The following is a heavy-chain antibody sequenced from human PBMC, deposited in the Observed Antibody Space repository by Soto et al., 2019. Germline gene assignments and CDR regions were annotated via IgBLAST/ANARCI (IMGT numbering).Heavy chain of an antibody. J-gene: IGHJ6*02. CDR1: GYTFTSYG. CDR3: ARDIASVDFWSGCHALLPHYYYYYGMDV. CDR2: ISAYNGNT. Sequence: GASVKVSCKASGYTFTSYGISWVRQAPGQGLEWMGWISAYNGNTNYAQKLQGRVTMTTDTSTSTAYMELRSLRSDDTAVYYCARDIASVDFWSGCHALLPHYYYYYGMDVWGQGTTVTVSS. D-gene: IGHD3-3*01. V-gene: IGHV1-18*01.